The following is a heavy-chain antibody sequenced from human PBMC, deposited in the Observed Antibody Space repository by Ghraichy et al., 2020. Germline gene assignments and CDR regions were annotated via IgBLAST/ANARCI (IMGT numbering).Heavy chain of an antibody. CDR3: ARESGWYSSLFDY. J-gene: IGHJ4*02. D-gene: IGHD6-19*01. V-gene: IGHV4-31*03. CDR2: IYYSGST. CDR1: GGSISSGGYY. Sequence: SETLSLTCTVSGGSISSGGYYWSWIRQHPGKGLEWIGYIYYSGSTYYNPSLKSRVTISVDTSKNQFSLKLSSVTAADTAVYYCARESGWYSSLFDYWGQGTLVTVSS.